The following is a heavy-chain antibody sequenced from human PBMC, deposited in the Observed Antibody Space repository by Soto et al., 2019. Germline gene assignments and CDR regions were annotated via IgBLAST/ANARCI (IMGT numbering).Heavy chain of an antibody. CDR3: AKNADLYSGYDPYSFDY. CDR2: ISGSGGST. J-gene: IGHJ4*02. V-gene: IGHV3-23*01. CDR1: GFTFSTFA. D-gene: IGHD5-12*01. Sequence: LRLSCAASGFTFSTFAMSWVRQAPGKGLEWVSAISGSGGSTHYADSVKGRFTISRDNSKNTLYLQMNSLRAEDTAVYYCAKNADLYSGYDPYSFDYWGQGPLGTVYS.